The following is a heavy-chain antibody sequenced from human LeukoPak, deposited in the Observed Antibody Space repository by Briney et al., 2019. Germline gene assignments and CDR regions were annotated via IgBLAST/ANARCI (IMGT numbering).Heavy chain of an antibody. V-gene: IGHV3-21*01. Sequence: GGSLRLSCAASGFTFSSYSMNWVRQAPGKGLKWVSSISSSSSYIYYADSVKGRFTISRDNAKNSLYLQMNSLSAEDTAVYYCASATGGWYAVASYYYYGMDVWGQGTTVTVSS. D-gene: IGHD6-19*01. CDR1: GFTFSSYS. CDR3: ASATGGWYAVASYYYYGMDV. J-gene: IGHJ6*02. CDR2: ISSSSSYI.